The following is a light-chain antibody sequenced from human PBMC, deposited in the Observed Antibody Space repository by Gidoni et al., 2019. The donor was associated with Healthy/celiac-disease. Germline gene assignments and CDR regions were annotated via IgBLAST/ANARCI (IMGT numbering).Light chain of an antibody. J-gene: IGKJ4*02. CDR2: DAS. V-gene: IGKV3-11*01. CDR1: QSVSSY. CDR3: QQRSNWPPLLT. Sequence: DILLTQSPATLSLSPGERATLSCRASQSVSSYLAWYQQKPGQAPRLHIYDASNRATGIPARFSGSGSGTDFTLTISSLEPEDFAVYYCQQRSNWPPLLTFGGGTKVEIK.